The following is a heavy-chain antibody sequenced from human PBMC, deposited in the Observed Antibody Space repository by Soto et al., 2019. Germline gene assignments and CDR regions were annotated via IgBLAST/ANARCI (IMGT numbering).Heavy chain of an antibody. CDR3: ARHNPLVATIRRGFFDY. CDR1: GGSISSSSYY. CDR2: IYYSGST. V-gene: IGHV4-39*01. D-gene: IGHD5-12*01. Sequence: QLQLQESGPGLVKPSETLSLTCTVSGGSISSSSYYWGWIRQPPGKGLEWIGSIYYSGSTYYNPSLKSRVTISVDTSKNQFSLKLSSVTAADTAVYYCARHNPLVATIRRGFFDYWGQGTLVTVSS. J-gene: IGHJ4*02.